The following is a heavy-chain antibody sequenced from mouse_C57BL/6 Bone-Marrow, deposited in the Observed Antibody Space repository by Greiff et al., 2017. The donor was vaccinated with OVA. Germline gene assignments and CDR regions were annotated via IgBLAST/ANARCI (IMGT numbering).Heavy chain of an antibody. Sequence: QVQLQQSGAELVRPGASVTLSCKASGYTFTDYEMHWVKQTPVHGLEWIGAIDPETGGTAYNQKFKGKAILTADKSSSTAYMELRSLTSEDSAVYYCTRERLLRYFDYWGQGTTLTVSS. J-gene: IGHJ2*01. D-gene: IGHD1-1*01. CDR2: IDPETGGT. CDR3: TRERLLRYFDY. V-gene: IGHV1-15*01. CDR1: GYTFTDYE.